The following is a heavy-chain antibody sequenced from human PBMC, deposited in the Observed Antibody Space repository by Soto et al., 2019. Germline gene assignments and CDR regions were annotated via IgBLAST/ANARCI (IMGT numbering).Heavy chain of an antibody. J-gene: IGHJ5*02. CDR2: IYYSGST. V-gene: IGHV4-59*01. D-gene: IGHD6-19*01. Sequence: QVQLQESGPGLVKPSETLSLTCTVSGGSISSYYWSWIRQPPGKGLEWIGYIYYSGSTNYNPSLKSRVTISVDTSKSQFSLKLSSVTAADTAVYYCARGPSSGWYRGWFDPWGQGTLVTVSS. CDR3: ARGPSSGWYRGWFDP. CDR1: GGSISSYY.